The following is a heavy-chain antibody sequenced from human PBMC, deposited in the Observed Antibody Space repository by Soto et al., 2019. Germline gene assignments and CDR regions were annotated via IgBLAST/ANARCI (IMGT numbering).Heavy chain of an antibody. CDR2: IVVGSGNT. CDR3: AALHYDILTGTGYYGMDV. Sequence: VASVKVSCKASGFTFTSSAVHWVRQARGQRLELIGWIVVGSGNTNYAQKFQERVTITRDMSTSTAYMELSSLRSEDTAVYYCAALHYDILTGTGYYGMDVWGQGTTVTVSS. J-gene: IGHJ6*02. CDR1: GFTFTSSA. V-gene: IGHV1-58*01. D-gene: IGHD3-9*01.